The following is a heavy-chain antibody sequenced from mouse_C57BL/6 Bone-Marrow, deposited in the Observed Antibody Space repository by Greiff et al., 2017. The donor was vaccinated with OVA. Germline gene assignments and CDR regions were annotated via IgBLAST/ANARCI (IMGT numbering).Heavy chain of an antibody. Sequence: QVQLKEPGAELVKPGASVKLSCKASGYTFTSYWMHWVKQRPGRGLEWIGRIDPNSGGTKYNEKFKSQATLTVDKPSSTAYMQLSSLTSEDSAVYYCAVRGDYWGQGTSVTVSS. CDR1: GYTFTSYW. CDR3: AVRGDY. CDR2: IDPNSGGT. V-gene: IGHV1-72*01. D-gene: IGHD3-3*01. J-gene: IGHJ4*01.